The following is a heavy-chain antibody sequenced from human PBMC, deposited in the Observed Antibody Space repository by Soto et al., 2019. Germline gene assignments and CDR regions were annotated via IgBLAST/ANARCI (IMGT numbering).Heavy chain of an antibody. CDR1: GFTFSSYA. J-gene: IGHJ4*02. D-gene: IGHD6-13*01. V-gene: IGHV3-30-3*01. CDR3: APSRQQLVHYFDY. CDR2: ISYDGSNK. Sequence: QSGGSLRLSCAASGFTFSSYAMHWVRQAPGKGLEWVAVISYDGSNKYYADSVKGRFTISRDNSKNTLYLRMNSLRAEDTAVYYCAPSRQQLVHYFDYWGQGTLVTVSS.